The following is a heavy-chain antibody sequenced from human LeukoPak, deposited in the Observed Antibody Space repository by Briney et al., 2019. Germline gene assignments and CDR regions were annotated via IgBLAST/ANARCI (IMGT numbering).Heavy chain of an antibody. J-gene: IGHJ4*02. CDR2: INPNSGGT. Sequence: ASVKVSCKASGYTFTCYYIHWVRQAPGQGLEWRGWINPNSGGTNYAQKFQGRVTMTRDTSIRTAYMELSRLRSDDTAMYYCARYYIEGRCFDYWGQGTLVTVSS. CDR1: GYTFTCYY. D-gene: IGHD3-10*01. V-gene: IGHV1-2*02. CDR3: ARYYIEGRCFDY.